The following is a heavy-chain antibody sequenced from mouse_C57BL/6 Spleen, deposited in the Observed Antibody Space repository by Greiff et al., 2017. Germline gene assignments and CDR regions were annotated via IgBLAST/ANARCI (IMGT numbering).Heavy chain of an antibody. Sequence: QVQLKESGAELVKPGASVKLSCKASGYTFTSYWMHWVKQRPGQGLEWIGMIHPNSGSTNYNEKFKSKATLTVDKSSSTAYMQLSSLTSEDSAVYYCARIHYYGSSYFDYWGQGTTLTVSS. CDR1: GYTFTSYW. J-gene: IGHJ2*01. V-gene: IGHV1-64*01. CDR3: ARIHYYGSSYFDY. D-gene: IGHD1-1*01. CDR2: IHPNSGST.